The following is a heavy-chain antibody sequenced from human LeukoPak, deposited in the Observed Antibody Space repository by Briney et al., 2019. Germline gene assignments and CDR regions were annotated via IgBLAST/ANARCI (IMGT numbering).Heavy chain of an antibody. CDR3: ARDREWFDY. CDR2: ISSSGGTI. Sequence: PGGSLRLSCSASGFTFSSYEMNWVRQAPGKGLEWVSYISSSGGTIYYADSVKGRFTISRDNAKNSLYLQTNSLRAEDTAVYYCARDREWFDYWGQGTPVTVSS. D-gene: IGHD3-3*01. V-gene: IGHV3-48*03. J-gene: IGHJ4*02. CDR1: GFTFSSYE.